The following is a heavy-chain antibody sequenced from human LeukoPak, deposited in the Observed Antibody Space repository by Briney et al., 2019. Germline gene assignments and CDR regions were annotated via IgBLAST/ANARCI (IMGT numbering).Heavy chain of an antibody. J-gene: IGHJ4*02. D-gene: IGHD3-22*01. V-gene: IGHV3-30*02. Sequence: GGSLRLSCAAPGFTFSSYGMHWVRQAPGKGLEWVAFIRYDGSSKFYADSVKGRFTISRDHSKNTLYLQMNSLRPEDTAEYYCAKESESYDSSGSTFDHWGQGTLVTVSS. CDR1: GFTFSSYG. CDR3: AKESESYDSSGSTFDH. CDR2: IRYDGSSK.